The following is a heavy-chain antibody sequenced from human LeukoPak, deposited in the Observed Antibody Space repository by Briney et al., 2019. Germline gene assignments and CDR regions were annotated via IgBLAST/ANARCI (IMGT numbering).Heavy chain of an antibody. CDR1: GYTFTGNY. CDR2: INPRSGGT. J-gene: IGHJ3*02. Sequence: ASVKVSCKASGYTFTGNYMHWVRQAPGQGLEWMGWINPRSGGTNYAQKFQGRVTMTRDTSITTAYMKLSRLRPDDTAVYYCVKMHYDFWSAFHIWGQGTMVTVSS. V-gene: IGHV1-2*02. CDR3: VKMHYDFWSAFHI. D-gene: IGHD3-3*01.